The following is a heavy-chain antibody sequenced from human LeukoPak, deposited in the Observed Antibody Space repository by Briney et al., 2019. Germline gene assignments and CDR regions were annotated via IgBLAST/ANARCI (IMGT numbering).Heavy chain of an antibody. Sequence: GGSLRLSCAASGFSVGGNYISWVRQAPGKGLEWVSMIYSDGSIFHADSVKGRFAMSRDNSRNTLDLQMNSLRVEDTAVYFCARDRRRLRGMNGDGDAFDIWGQGTMVTVSS. CDR1: GFSVGGNY. CDR2: IYSDGSI. D-gene: IGHD1-1*01. V-gene: IGHV3-53*01. CDR3: ARDRRRLRGMNGDGDAFDI. J-gene: IGHJ3*02.